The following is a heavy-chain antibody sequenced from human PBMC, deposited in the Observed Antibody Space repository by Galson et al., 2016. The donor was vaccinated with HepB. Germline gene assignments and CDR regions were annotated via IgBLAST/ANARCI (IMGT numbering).Heavy chain of an antibody. CDR2: ISISSSYI. CDR1: GFTFNSYT. Sequence: SLRLSCAASGFTFNSYTMNWVRQAPGKGLEWVPSISISSSYIYYADSVKGRFTISRDNAKNSLYLQMNSLRAEDTAVYYCARGSYWLLQHGDYFDYWGQGTLVTVSS. J-gene: IGHJ4*02. D-gene: IGHD1-26*01. V-gene: IGHV3-21*01. CDR3: ARGSYWLLQHGDYFDY.